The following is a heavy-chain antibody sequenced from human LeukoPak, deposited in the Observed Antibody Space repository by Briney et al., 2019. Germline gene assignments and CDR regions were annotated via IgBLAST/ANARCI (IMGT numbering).Heavy chain of an antibody. J-gene: IGHJ1*01. D-gene: IGHD1-26*01. CDR1: GFTSDDYA. CDR3: AKDIGYEVGGTFQH. CDR2: ISWNSGSI. V-gene: IGHV3-9*02. Sequence: GGSLRLSCAASGFTSDDYAMHWVRQAPGKGLEWVSGISWNSGSIGYADSVKGRFTISRDNAKNSLYLQMNSLRAEDTALYYCAKDIGYEVGGTFQHWGQGTLVTVSS.